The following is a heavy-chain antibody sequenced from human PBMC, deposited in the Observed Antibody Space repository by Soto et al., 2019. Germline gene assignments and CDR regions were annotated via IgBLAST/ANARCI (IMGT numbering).Heavy chain of an antibody. J-gene: IGHJ6*02. CDR1: VFTFDDYA. Sequence: SLRLSCVVPVFTFDDYAMHWVRQAPGKGLEWVSDISCNGGSIDYADSVKTRFTISRDNAKNSLFLQMNSLRTEDTALYFCAKDIAGRGSFYYYYGIDVWGQGTTVTVSS. D-gene: IGHD3-10*01. CDR3: AKDIAGRGSFYYYYGIDV. V-gene: IGHV3-9*01. CDR2: ISCNGGSI.